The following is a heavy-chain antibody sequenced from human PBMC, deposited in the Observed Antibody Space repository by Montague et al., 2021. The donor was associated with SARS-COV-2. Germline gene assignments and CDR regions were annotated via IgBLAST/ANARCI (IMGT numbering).Heavy chain of an antibody. CDR3: ADYGDTEPFQH. Sequence: SLRLSCAASGFTFGSYSMNWVRQAPGKGLEWVSYISRSSRTTYYADSVKGRITISRDNAKNSLYLQMNSLRAEDTAVYYCADYGDTEPFQHWGQGTLVTVSS. CDR1: GFTFGSYS. V-gene: IGHV3-48*04. CDR2: ISRSSRTT. J-gene: IGHJ1*01. D-gene: IGHD4-17*01.